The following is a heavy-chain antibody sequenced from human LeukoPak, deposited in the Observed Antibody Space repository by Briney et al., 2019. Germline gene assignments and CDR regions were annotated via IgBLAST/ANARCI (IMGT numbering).Heavy chain of an antibody. V-gene: IGHV4-59*01. CDR2: IYHNENTRST. Sequence: SETLSLTCTVSGGSISSYYWSWIRQPPGKGLEWIGYIYHNENTRSTNFNPSLKSRATISIDSSKNQFSLKLSSVTAADSAVYYCVSSPLISSGWLGFDYWGQGTLVTVSS. J-gene: IGHJ4*02. CDR1: GGSISSYY. D-gene: IGHD6-19*01. CDR3: VSSPLISSGWLGFDY.